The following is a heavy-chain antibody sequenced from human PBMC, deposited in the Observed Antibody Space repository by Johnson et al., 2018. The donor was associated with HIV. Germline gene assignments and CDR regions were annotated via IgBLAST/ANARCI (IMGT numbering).Heavy chain of an antibody. V-gene: IGHV3-7*01. CDR3: ARVRGGRENAFDV. CDR1: GITFSSYA. J-gene: IGHJ3*01. D-gene: IGHD1-26*01. Sequence: VQLVESGGGLEQPGGSLRLSCAASGITFSSYAMSWVRQAPGKGLEWVANIKQDGSEKYYVDSVKGRFTISRDNSKNTLYLQMGSLRAEDTAVYYCARVRGGRENAFDVWGQGTMVTVSS. CDR2: IKQDGSEK.